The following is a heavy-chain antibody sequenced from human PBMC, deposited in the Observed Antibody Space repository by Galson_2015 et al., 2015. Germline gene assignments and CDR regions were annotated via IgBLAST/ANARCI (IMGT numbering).Heavy chain of an antibody. D-gene: IGHD3-10*01. V-gene: IGHV3-33*01. CDR1: GFTFSSYG. J-gene: IGHJ4*02. CDR2: IWYDGSNK. Sequence: SLRLSCAASGFTFSSYGMHWVRQAPGKGLEWVAVIWYDGSNKYYADSVKGRFTISRDNSKNTLYLQMNSLRAEDTAVYYCARDAAMGRGVITDEFDYWGQGTLVTVAS. CDR3: ARDAAMGRGVITDEFDY.